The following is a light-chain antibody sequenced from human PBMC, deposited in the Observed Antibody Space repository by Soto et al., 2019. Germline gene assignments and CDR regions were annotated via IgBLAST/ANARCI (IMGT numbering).Light chain of an antibody. J-gene: IGKJ1*01. Sequence: DIQMTQSPSTLSASVGDRVTVTCRASQTIFSWLAWFQQKPGKAPKLLIYDGSTLESGVPSRFTGSGSGTEFTLTINSLQPDDFATYICQQYKSDFPTFGQGTKVDIK. V-gene: IGKV1-5*01. CDR2: DGS. CDR1: QTIFSW. CDR3: QQYKSDFPT.